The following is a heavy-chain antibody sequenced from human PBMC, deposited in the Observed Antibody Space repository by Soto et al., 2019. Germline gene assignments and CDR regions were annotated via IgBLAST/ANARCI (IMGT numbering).Heavy chain of an antibody. CDR2: IIPILGIA. CDR1: GGTFSSYT. CDR3: ARGSSSWYADY. D-gene: IGHD6-13*01. Sequence: ASVKVSCKASGGTFSSYTISWVRQAPGQGLEWMGRIIPILGIANYAQKFQGRVTITADESTSTAYMELSSLRSEDTAVYYCARGSSSWYADYWGQGTLVTVSS. J-gene: IGHJ4*02. V-gene: IGHV1-69*02.